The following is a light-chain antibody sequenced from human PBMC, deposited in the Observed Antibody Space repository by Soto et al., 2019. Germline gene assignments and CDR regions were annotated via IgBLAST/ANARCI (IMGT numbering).Light chain of an antibody. CDR3: QQYGSSPLT. J-gene: IGKJ3*01. Sequence: DIVLTQSPGTLSLSPGERATLSCRASQNVSSSYLAWYQQKPGQAPRLLIYGASIRATGIPDRFSGSGSGTDFTLTISRLEPEDFAVYYCQQYGSSPLTFGPGTKVDIK. V-gene: IGKV3-20*01. CDR1: QNVSSSY. CDR2: GAS.